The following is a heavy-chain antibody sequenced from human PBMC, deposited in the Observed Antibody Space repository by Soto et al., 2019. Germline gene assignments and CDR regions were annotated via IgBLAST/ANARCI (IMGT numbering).Heavy chain of an antibody. D-gene: IGHD3-22*01. V-gene: IGHV1-18*01. Sequence: QVQLVQSGAEVKKPGASVKVSCKASGYRFTSNGISWVRQAPGQGLEWIGGISVSNGKIKYGHHFQARVTMTADTSTNTVYVELRSLRSVDSAVYYCGSEFICGCSYSSGSGDYSVPWYWGQGTLVTVSS. CDR1: GYRFTSNG. CDR2: ISVSNGKI. J-gene: IGHJ4*02. CDR3: GSEFICGCSYSSGSGDYSVPWY.